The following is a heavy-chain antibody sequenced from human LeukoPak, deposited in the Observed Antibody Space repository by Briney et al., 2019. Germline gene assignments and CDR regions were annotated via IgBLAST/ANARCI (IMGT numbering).Heavy chain of an antibody. Sequence: GGSLRLSCAASGFTFSTYWMDWVSQAPGKGLVWVSRIKSDGSGTTYADSVRGRFTISRDNAKNTLSLQMNSQRAEDTAVYYCARAGYRDAYNLWGQGTLVTVSS. CDR1: GFTFSTYW. J-gene: IGHJ4*02. CDR3: ARAGYRDAYNL. D-gene: IGHD5-24*01. V-gene: IGHV3-74*01. CDR2: IKSDGSGT.